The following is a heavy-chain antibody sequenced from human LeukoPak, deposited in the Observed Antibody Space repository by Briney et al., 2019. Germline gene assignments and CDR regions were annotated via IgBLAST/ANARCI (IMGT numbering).Heavy chain of an antibody. CDR1: GFTFSSYD. D-gene: IGHD3/OR15-3a*01. V-gene: IGHV3-23*01. CDR2: ISGSGGST. Sequence: GGSLRLSCAASGFTFSSYDMSWVRQAPGKGLEWVSAISGSGGSTYYADSVKGRFTISRDNSKNTLYLQMNSLRAEDTAVYYCAKDGDGFWTADRYFYYCDQGTLVTVSS. CDR3: AKDGDGFWTADRYFYY. J-gene: IGHJ4*02.